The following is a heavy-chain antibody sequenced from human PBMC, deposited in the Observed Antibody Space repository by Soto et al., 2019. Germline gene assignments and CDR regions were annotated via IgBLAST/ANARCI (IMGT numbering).Heavy chain of an antibody. V-gene: IGHV4-34*01. CDR1: GGSFSGYY. CDR2: INHSGST. CDR3: ARLPKYYYHYDMDV. Sequence: SETLSLTCAVYGGSFSGYYWRWIRQPPGKGLEWIGEINHSGSTNYNPSLKSRVTISVDTSKNQFSLKLSSVTAADTAVYYCARLPKYYYHYDMDVWGKGNTVT. J-gene: IGHJ6*03.